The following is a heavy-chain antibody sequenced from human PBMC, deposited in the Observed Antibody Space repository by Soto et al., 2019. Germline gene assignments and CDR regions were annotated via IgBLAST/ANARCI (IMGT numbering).Heavy chain of an antibody. J-gene: IGHJ4*02. CDR1: GASIRSTSYY. V-gene: IGHV4-39*01. Sequence: QLRLQESGPGLVKPSETLALTCSVSGASIRSTSYYWGWIRQPPGKGLEWIGSIYYSGSTHYSPSLKSRILMSIDTSTNQFSLKLTSVTAADTAVYYGTRHEGGAAADRPLDYWGQGTLVTASS. CDR2: IYYSGST. CDR3: TRHEGGAAADRPLDY. D-gene: IGHD6-13*01.